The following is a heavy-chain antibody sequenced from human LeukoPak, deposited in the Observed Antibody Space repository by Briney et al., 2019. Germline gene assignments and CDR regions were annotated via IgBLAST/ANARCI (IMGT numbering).Heavy chain of an antibody. CDR3: ARDSTGIDY. CDR2: IKWNSDIT. Sequence: PGGSLRLSCATFGFKFDDYGMTWVRQAPGKGLEWVSSIKWNSDITTYGDSVKGRFTISRDNAKNSLYLEMNSLRAEDTALYYCARDSTGIDYWGQGTLVTVSS. CDR1: GFKFDDYG. J-gene: IGHJ4*02. V-gene: IGHV3-20*04. D-gene: IGHD3-9*01.